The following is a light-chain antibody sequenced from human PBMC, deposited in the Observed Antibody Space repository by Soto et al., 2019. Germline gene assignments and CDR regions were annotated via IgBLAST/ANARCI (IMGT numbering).Light chain of an antibody. J-gene: IGKJ4*01. CDR1: KSVSSN. CDR2: GAS. V-gene: IGKV3-15*01. Sequence: EIVMTQSPATLSVSPGERATLSCRASKSVSSNLAWYQQKPGQAPRRLIYGASTGATGIAARFSDSGSATEFTLTISSLQSEAFAVYYCHQYNTWPQITFGGGTKVETK. CDR3: HQYNTWPQIT.